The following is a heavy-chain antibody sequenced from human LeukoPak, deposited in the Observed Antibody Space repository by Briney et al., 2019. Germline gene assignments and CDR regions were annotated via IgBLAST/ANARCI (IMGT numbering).Heavy chain of an antibody. V-gene: IGHV3-7*01. CDR1: GFTFSSYW. CDR3: ASGYSSSWATFDY. J-gene: IGHJ4*02. CDR2: IKPDGSEK. D-gene: IGHD6-13*01. Sequence: GGSLRLSCAASGFTFSSYWMTWVRRAPGKGLEWVANIKPDGSEKYYVDSVKGRFTIPRDNAKNSLYLQMNSLRAEDTAVYYCASGYSSSWATFDYWGQGTLVTVSS.